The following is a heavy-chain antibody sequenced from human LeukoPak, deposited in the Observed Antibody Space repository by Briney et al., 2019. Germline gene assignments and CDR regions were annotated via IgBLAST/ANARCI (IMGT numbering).Heavy chain of an antibody. CDR2: IYYSGST. J-gene: IGHJ4*02. CDR3: ARLPIAYCGGDCGDY. D-gene: IGHD2-21*02. Sequence: SETLTLTCTVSGGSITGYYWNWIRQPPGKGLEWIGSIYYSGSTYYNPSLKSRVTISVDTSKNQFSLKLSSVTAADTAVYYCARLPIAYCGGDCGDYWGQGTLVTVSS. V-gene: IGHV4-39*01. CDR1: GGSITGYY.